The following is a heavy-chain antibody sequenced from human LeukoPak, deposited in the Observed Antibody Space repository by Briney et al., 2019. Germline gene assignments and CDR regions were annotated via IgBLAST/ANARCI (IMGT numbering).Heavy chain of an antibody. CDR3: AKDYIVVVPAAPFSGY. Sequence: GGSLRLSCAASGFTFSSYAMSWVRQAPGKGLEWVSAISGSGGSTYYADSVKGRFTISRDNSKNTLYLQMNSLRAEDTAVYYCAKDYIVVVPAAPFSGYWGQGTLVTVSS. J-gene: IGHJ4*02. V-gene: IGHV3-23*01. D-gene: IGHD2-2*01. CDR1: GFTFSSYA. CDR2: ISGSGGST.